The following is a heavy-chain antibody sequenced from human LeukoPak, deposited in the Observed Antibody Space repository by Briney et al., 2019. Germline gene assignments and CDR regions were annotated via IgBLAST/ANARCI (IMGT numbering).Heavy chain of an antibody. CDR3: ARRYDSSGYYYYYYYMDV. CDR1: GGTFSSYA. V-gene: IGHV7-4-1*02. J-gene: IGHJ6*03. D-gene: IGHD3-22*01. CDR2: INTNTGNP. Sequence: ASVKVSCKASGGTFSSYAISWVRQAPGQGLEWMGWINTNTGNPTYAQGFTGRFVFSLDTSVSTAYLQISSLKAEDTAVYYCARRYDSSGYYYYYYYMDVWGKGTTVTVTS.